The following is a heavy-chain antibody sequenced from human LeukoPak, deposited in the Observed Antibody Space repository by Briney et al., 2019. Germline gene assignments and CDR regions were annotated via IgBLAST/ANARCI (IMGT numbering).Heavy chain of an antibody. CDR3: ARAVTIKDDWFDP. Sequence: GSLRIFCAASGFTFNCFAMHWVRQAPGKGLEYVSAISSNGGSTYYANSVKGRFTISRDNSKNTLYLQMGSLRAEDMAVYYCARAVTIKDDWFDPWGQGTLVTVSS. CDR2: ISSNGGST. CDR1: GFTFNCFA. J-gene: IGHJ5*02. V-gene: IGHV3-64*01. D-gene: IGHD3-3*01.